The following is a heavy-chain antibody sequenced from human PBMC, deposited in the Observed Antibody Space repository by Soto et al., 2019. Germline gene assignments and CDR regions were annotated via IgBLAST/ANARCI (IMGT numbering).Heavy chain of an antibody. CDR1: GYTFTTYD. CDR2: MNSKTGNT. V-gene: IGHV1-8*01. Sequence: QVQLVQSGAEVKKPGASVKVSCRASGYTFTTYDINWVRQAAGQGPEWMGWMNSKTGNTGYAEKFQGRVTMTRNTSISTAYMELSGLRSDDTAVYYCARSVDGSASDYYYYYMDVWGKGTTVTVSS. D-gene: IGHD2-2*01. CDR3: ARSVDGSASDYYYYYMDV. J-gene: IGHJ6*03.